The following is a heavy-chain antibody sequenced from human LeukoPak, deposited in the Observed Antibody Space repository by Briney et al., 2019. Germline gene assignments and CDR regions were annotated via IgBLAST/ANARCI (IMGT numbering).Heavy chain of an antibody. CDR2: ISGSAGST. CDR1: GFSFSDCA. J-gene: IGHJ4*02. D-gene: IGHD5-24*01. CDR3: TKGMATIRRHIDS. Sequence: GGSLRLSCAASGFSFSDCAMSWVRQAPGRGLEWVSSISGSAGSTYYADSMKGRYTISRDNPKNTLHLEMNSLRAEDTAIYYCTKGMATIRRHIDSWGQGTLVTVSS. V-gene: IGHV3-23*01.